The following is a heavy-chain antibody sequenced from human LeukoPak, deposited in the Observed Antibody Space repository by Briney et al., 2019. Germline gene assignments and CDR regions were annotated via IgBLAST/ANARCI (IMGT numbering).Heavy chain of an antibody. Sequence: SETLSLTCTVSGGSSSSYYWSWIRPPPGKGLEWIGYIYYSGSTNYTPPLKSRVPISVATSTNQFSLKLSSVTAAATAVYYCARVPVAGRTFDYWGQGTLVTVSS. V-gene: IGHV4-59*01. D-gene: IGHD6-19*01. CDR1: GGSSSSYY. CDR3: ARVPVAGRTFDY. CDR2: IYYSGST. J-gene: IGHJ4*02.